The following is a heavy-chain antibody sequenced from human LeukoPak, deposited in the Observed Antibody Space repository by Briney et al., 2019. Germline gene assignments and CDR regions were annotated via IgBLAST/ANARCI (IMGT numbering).Heavy chain of an antibody. CDR1: GYTFTSYD. J-gene: IGHJ6*03. CDR3: ARDGYRLSGYFYYMDV. CDR2: MNPNSGNT. Sequence: ASVKVSCKASGYTFTSYDINWVRQATGQGLEWMGWMNPNSGNTGYAQKLQGRVTMTTDTSTSTAYMELRSLRSDDTAVYYCARDGYRLSGYFYYMDVWGKGTTVTVSS. V-gene: IGHV1-8*01. D-gene: IGHD2-2*03.